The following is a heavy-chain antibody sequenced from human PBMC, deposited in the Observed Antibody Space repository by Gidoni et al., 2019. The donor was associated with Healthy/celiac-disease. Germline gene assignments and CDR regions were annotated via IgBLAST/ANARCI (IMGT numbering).Heavy chain of an antibody. D-gene: IGHD4-17*01. CDR2: IKQYGSEK. Sequence: EVQLVESGGGLVQPGWFLSRSCAASGFTISSYWMSWVRQAPGKGLEWVANIKQYGSEKYYVDSVKGRFTISRDNAKNSLYLQMNSLSAEDTAVYYCARDLFDYGVYSFGYWGQGTLVTVSS. CDR3: ARDLFDYGVYSFGY. J-gene: IGHJ4*02. V-gene: IGHV3-7*01. CDR1: GFTISSYW.